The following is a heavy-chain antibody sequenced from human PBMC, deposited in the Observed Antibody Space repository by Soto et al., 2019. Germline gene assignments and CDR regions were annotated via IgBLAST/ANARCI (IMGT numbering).Heavy chain of an antibody. D-gene: IGHD3-22*01. CDR3: ARDAAGYYDSSGNPFDY. J-gene: IGHJ4*02. CDR2: IYYSGST. CDR1: GGSISSGDYY. Sequence: PSETLSLTCTVSGGSISSGDYYWSWIRQPPGKGLEWIGYIYYSGSTYYNPSLKSRVTISVDTSKNQFSLKLSSVTAADTAVYYCARDAAGYYDSSGNPFDYWGRGTLVTVSS. V-gene: IGHV4-30-4*01.